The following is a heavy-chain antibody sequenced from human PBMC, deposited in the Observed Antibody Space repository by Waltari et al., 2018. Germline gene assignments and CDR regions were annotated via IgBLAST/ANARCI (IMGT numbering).Heavy chain of an antibody. Sequence: QVQLVQSGPEVKKPGASVKVSCKASGYTFTRYGISWVRQAPGQGLERMGWISAYNDKVNYTKKFQDRVTMTTDTSTSTAYMELRSLTSDDTALYFWAREEGKVGASQFDYWGQGTLVTVSS. CDR3: AREEGKVGASQFDY. J-gene: IGHJ4*02. CDR2: ISAYNDKV. D-gene: IGHD1-26*01. CDR1: GYTFTRYG. V-gene: IGHV1-18*01.